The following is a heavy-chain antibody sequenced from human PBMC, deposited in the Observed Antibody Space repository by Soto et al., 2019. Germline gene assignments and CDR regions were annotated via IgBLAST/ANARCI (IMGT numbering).Heavy chain of an antibody. Sequence: QVQLQESGPGLVKPSETLSLTCTVSGGSISSYYWSWIRQPPGKGLEWIGYIYDSGSTNDNPSLKSRVTISVDTSKNQFSLKLSSVTAADTAVYYCARDGAIVEWGQGTLVTVSS. CDR1: GGSISSYY. CDR3: ARDGAIVE. D-gene: IGHD2-21*01. J-gene: IGHJ4*02. V-gene: IGHV4-59*01. CDR2: IYDSGST.